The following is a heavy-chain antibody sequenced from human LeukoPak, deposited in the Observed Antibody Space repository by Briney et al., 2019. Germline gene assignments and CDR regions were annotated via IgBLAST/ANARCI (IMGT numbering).Heavy chain of an antibody. J-gene: IGHJ5*02. Sequence: PVKVSCKASGGTFSSYAISWVRQAPGQGLEWMGGIIPIFGTANYAQKFQGRVTITTDESTSTAYMELSGLRSEDTAVYYCARWRYSSGNWFDPWGQGTLVTVSS. CDR3: ARWRYSSGNWFDP. V-gene: IGHV1-69*05. CDR1: GGTFSSYA. CDR2: IIPIFGTA. D-gene: IGHD6-19*01.